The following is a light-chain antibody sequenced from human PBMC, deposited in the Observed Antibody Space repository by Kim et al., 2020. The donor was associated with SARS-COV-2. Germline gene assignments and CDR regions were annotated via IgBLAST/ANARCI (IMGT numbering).Light chain of an antibody. J-gene: IGKJ4*01. V-gene: IGKV1-27*01. CDR2: GAP. Sequence: DIQMIQSPSSLSASVGDRVTITCRASHNIINYLAWYQQKPGKSPKLLIYGAPFLQSGVPSRFSGSGSGTDFTLTISSLQPEDVATYYCQKYNSAPHTFGGGTKLEI. CDR3: QKYNSAPHT. CDR1: HNIINY.